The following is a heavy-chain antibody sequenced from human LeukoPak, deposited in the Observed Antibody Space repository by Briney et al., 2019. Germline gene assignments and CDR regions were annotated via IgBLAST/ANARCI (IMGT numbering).Heavy chain of an antibody. Sequence: APVKVSCKASGYTFTGYYMHWVRQAPGQGLEWMGWINPNSGGTNYAQKFQGRVTMTRDTPISTAYMELSRLRSDDTAVYYCARLNNWNDALDYWGQGTLVTVSS. CDR1: GYTFTGYY. J-gene: IGHJ4*02. CDR2: INPNSGGT. CDR3: ARLNNWNDALDY. V-gene: IGHV1-2*02. D-gene: IGHD1-20*01.